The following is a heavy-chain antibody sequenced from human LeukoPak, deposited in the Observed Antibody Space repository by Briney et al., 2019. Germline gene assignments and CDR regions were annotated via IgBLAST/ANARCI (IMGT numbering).Heavy chain of an antibody. J-gene: IGHJ4*02. D-gene: IGHD3-22*01. CDR2: IYHSGST. CDR1: GYSISSGYY. CDR3: ARAPFDSSGYYYFDY. V-gene: IGHV4-38-2*02. Sequence: PSETLSLTCTVSGYSISSGYYWGWIRQPPGKGLEWIGSIYHSGSTYYNPSLKSRVTISVDTPKNQFSLKLSSVTAADTAVYYCARAPFDSSGYYYFDYWGQGTLVTVSS.